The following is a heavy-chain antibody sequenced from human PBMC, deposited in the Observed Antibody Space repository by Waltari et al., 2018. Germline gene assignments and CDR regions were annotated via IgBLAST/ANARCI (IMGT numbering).Heavy chain of an antibody. CDR2: ISSSSSYI. V-gene: IGHV3-21*01. J-gene: IGHJ4*02. Sequence: EVQLVESGGGLVKPGGSLRLSCAASGFTFSSYSMNWVRQAPGKGLEWVASISSSSSYIYYADAVKGRFTISRDNAKNSLYLQMNSLRAEDTAVYYCASFGVVISSASDYWGQGTLVTVSS. CDR3: ASFGVVISSASDY. D-gene: IGHD3-3*01. CDR1: GFTFSSYS.